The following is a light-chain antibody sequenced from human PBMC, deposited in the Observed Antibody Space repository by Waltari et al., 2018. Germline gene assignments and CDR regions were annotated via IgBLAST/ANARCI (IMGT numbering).Light chain of an antibody. Sequence: EIVLTQSPATLSLSPGERATLSCRASQSVNEYLAWYQQIPGQAPRLLIYDASNRATGIPSRFSGSGSGTDFTLTISSLEPEDFAIYYCHVRSNWPPVIFGGGTKVEIK. CDR2: DAS. J-gene: IGKJ4*01. CDR3: HVRSNWPPVI. CDR1: QSVNEY. V-gene: IGKV3-11*01.